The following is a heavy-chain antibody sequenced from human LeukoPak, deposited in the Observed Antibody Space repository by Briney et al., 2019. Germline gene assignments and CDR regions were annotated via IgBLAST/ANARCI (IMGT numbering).Heavy chain of an antibody. CDR3: AREGFDFGVSRFDP. CDR2: LNTNTGNP. CDR1: GYTFTSYA. V-gene: IGHV7-4-1*02. J-gene: IGHJ5*02. Sequence: ASVTVSCKASGYTFTSYAMNWVRQAPGQGLEWMGWLNTNTGNPTYAQGFTGRFVFSLDTSVSTAYLQISSLKAEDTAVYYCAREGFDFGVSRFDPWGQGTLVTVSS. D-gene: IGHD3-3*01.